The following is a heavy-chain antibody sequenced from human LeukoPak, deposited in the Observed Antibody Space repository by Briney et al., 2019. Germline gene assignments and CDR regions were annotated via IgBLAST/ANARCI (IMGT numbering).Heavy chain of an antibody. V-gene: IGHV4-34*01. CDR2: INHSGST. Sequence: SETLSLTCAVYGGSFSGYYWSWIRQPPGKGLEWIGEINHSGSTNYNPSLKSRVTISVDTSKNQFSLKLSSVTAADTAVYYCATLPLYDSSGYYIDYWGQGTLVTASS. D-gene: IGHD3-22*01. J-gene: IGHJ4*02. CDR1: GGSFSGYY. CDR3: ATLPLYDSSGYYIDY.